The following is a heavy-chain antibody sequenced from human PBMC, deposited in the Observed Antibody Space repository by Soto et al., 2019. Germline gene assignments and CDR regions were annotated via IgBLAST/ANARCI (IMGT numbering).Heavy chain of an antibody. CDR2: ISYGGGTT. V-gene: IGHV3-23*01. J-gene: IGHJ4*02. CDR1: EFTFSNYA. CDR3: AKEDDSTGYYPFDY. Sequence: GGSLRLSCAASEFTFSNYAMSWVRQAPGKGLEWVSAISYGGGTTYYADSVKGRFTISRDNSKNTLDLQMNSLSADDTAVYYCAKEDDSTGYYPFDYWGQGTLVTVSS. D-gene: IGHD3-22*01.